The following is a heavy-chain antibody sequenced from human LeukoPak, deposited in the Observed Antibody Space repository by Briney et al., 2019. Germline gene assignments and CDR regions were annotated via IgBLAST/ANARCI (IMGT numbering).Heavy chain of an antibody. CDR1: GFTFSSYE. Sequence: GGSLRLSCAASGFTFSSYEMNWVRQAPGKGLEWVSYISSSGSTIYYADSVKGRFTISRDNAKNSLYLQMNSLRAEDTAVYYCAKDGQSYYASNYYYYYMDVWGKGTTVTISS. V-gene: IGHV3-48*03. J-gene: IGHJ6*03. CDR3: AKDGQSYYASNYYYYYMDV. CDR2: ISSSGSTI. D-gene: IGHD3-10*01.